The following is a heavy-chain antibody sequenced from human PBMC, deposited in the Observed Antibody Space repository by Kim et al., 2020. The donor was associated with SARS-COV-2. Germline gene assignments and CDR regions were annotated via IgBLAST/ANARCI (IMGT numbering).Heavy chain of an antibody. V-gene: IGHV3-30*01. J-gene: IGHJ4*02. CDR3: ARMIGRGSSGPFDY. D-gene: IGHD3-22*01. Sequence: ADSVKSRFTISGNNSKNTLYLKMNRQRAEDTDVYYCARMIGRGSSGPFDYWGQGTLVTVSS.